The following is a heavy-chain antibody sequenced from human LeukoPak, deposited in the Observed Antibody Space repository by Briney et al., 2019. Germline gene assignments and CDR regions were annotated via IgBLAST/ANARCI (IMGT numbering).Heavy chain of an antibody. CDR1: GFTFSSYG. D-gene: IGHD1-26*01. CDR3: AKDQRNSGSLDY. CDR2: ISGSGGST. J-gene: IGHJ4*02. Sequence: GGSLRLSCAASGFTFSSYGMSWVRQAPGKGLEWVSAISGSGGSTYYADSVKGRFTISRDNSKNTLYLQMNSLRAEDTAVYYCAKDQRNSGSLDYWGQGTLVTVSS. V-gene: IGHV3-23*01.